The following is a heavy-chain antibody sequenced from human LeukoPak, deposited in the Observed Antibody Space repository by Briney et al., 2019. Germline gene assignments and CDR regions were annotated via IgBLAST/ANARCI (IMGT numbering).Heavy chain of an antibody. CDR3: AREYILTAYYGDY. Sequence: ASVKVSCKASGFTFNAYNIHWVRQAPGQGLEWMGWINPKSGGANYAQKFQGRVTMTWDTSISTGYMELSRLRSDDTAVYYCAREYILTAYYGDYWGQGTLVTVSS. D-gene: IGHD3-9*01. V-gene: IGHV1-2*02. CDR2: INPKSGGA. CDR1: GFTFNAYN. J-gene: IGHJ4*02.